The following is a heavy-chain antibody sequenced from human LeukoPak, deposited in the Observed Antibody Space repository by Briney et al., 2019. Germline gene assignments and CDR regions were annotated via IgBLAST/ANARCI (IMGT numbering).Heavy chain of an antibody. CDR2: ISSSSSYI. Sequence: GGSLRLSCAASGFTFSSYSMNWVRQAPGKGLEGVSSISSSSSYIYYADSVKGRFTISGDNAKNSLYLQMNSLRAEDTAVYYCAREAPTSCSDSWGQGTLVTVSS. D-gene: IGHD2-2*01. J-gene: IGHJ5*01. CDR1: GFTFSSYS. V-gene: IGHV3-21*01. CDR3: AREAPTSCSDS.